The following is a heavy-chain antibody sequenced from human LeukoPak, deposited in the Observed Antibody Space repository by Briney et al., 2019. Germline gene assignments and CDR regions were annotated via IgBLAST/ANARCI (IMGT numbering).Heavy chain of an antibody. CDR1: GDSISSYY. CDR2: IYYSGRT. Sequence: SETLSLTCTVSGDSISSYYWSWLRQPPGKGLEWIGYIYYSGRTNYNPSLKRRVTISVDTSKNQFSLKVNSVTAADTAVYYCARDSSGWSYGAFDIWGQGTMVTGSS. J-gene: IGHJ3*02. CDR3: ARDSSGWSYGAFDI. D-gene: IGHD6-19*01. V-gene: IGHV4-59*01.